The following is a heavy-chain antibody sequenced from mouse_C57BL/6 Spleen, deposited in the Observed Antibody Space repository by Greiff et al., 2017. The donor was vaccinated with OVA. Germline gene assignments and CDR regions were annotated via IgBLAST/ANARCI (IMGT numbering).Heavy chain of an antibody. V-gene: IGHV1-82*01. CDR1: GYAFSSSW. J-gene: IGHJ4*01. Sequence: QVQLQQSGPELVKPGASVKISCKASGYAFSSSWMNWVKQRPGQGLEWIGRIYPGDGDTNYNGKFKGKATLTVDKSSRTAYMQLSSLTSEDSAFDFCSRSSYYYGRNRDMDYWGQGTSVTVSS. D-gene: IGHD1-1*01. CDR2: IYPGDGDT. CDR3: SRSSYYYGRNRDMDY.